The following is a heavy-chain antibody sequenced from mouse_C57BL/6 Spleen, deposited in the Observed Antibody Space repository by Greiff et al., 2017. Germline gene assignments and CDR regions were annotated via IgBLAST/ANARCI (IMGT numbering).Heavy chain of an antibody. CDR3: TRDSRYGNYDY. Sequence: EVQVVESGEGLVKPGGSLKLSCAASGFTFSSYAMSWVRQTPEKRLEWVAYISSGGDYIYYADTVKGRFTISRDNARNTLYLQMSSLKSEDTAMYYCTRDSRYGNYDYWGQGTTLTVSS. CDR2: ISSGGDYI. V-gene: IGHV5-9-1*02. D-gene: IGHD2-1*01. J-gene: IGHJ2*01. CDR1: GFTFSSYA.